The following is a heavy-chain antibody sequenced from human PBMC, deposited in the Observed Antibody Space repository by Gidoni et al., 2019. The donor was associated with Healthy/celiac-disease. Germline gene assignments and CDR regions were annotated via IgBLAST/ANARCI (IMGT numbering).Heavy chain of an antibody. V-gene: IGHV1-3*01. CDR3: ARGGILWWDHRFDY. Sequence: QVQLVQSGAEVKKPGASVKVSCKASGYTFTSYAMHRVRQAPGQRLEWMGWINAGNGNTKYSQKFQGRVTITRDTSASTAYMELSSLRSEDTAVYYCARGGILWWDHRFDYWGQGTLVTVSS. D-gene: IGHD2-21*01. J-gene: IGHJ4*02. CDR2: INAGNGNT. CDR1: GYTFTSYA.